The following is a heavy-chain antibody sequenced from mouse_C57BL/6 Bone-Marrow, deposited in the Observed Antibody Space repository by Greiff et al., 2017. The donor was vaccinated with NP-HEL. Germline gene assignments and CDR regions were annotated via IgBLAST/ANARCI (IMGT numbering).Heavy chain of an antibody. Sequence: EVHLVESGGDLVKPGGSLKLSCAASGFTFSSYGMSWVRQTPDKRLEWVATISSCGSYTYYPESVKGRFTISRDNAKNTLYLQMSSLKSEDTAMYYCARSSGYGSDWYFDVWGTGTTVTVSS. D-gene: IGHD1-1*01. J-gene: IGHJ1*03. CDR2: ISSCGSYT. CDR1: GFTFSSYG. CDR3: ARSSGYGSDWYFDV. V-gene: IGHV5-6*01.